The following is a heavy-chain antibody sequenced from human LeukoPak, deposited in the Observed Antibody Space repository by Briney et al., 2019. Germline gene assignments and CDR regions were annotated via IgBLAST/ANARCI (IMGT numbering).Heavy chain of an antibody. Sequence: GASVKVSCKASGYTFTGYYMHWVRQAPGQGLEWMGWINPNSGGTNYAQKFQGRVTMTRDTSTSTAYMELSRLRSDDTAVYYCASASYCSGGSCYPSFDYWGQGTLVTVSS. CDR2: INPNSGGT. CDR1: GYTFTGYY. CDR3: ASASYCSGGSCYPSFDY. V-gene: IGHV1-2*02. D-gene: IGHD2-15*01. J-gene: IGHJ4*02.